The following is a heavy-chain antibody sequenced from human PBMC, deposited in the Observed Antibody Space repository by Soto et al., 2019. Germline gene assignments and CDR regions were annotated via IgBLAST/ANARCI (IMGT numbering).Heavy chain of an antibody. V-gene: IGHV1-2*04. Sequence: ASVKVSCKASGYTFTGYYMHWVRQAPGQGLEWMGWINPNSGGTNYAQKFQGWVTMTRDTSISTAYMELSKLRSDDTAVYYCARGGSLWFGELSAYYYGMDVWGQGTTVTVSS. CDR3: ARGGSLWFGELSAYYYGMDV. D-gene: IGHD3-10*01. CDR2: INPNSGGT. CDR1: GYTFTGYY. J-gene: IGHJ6*02.